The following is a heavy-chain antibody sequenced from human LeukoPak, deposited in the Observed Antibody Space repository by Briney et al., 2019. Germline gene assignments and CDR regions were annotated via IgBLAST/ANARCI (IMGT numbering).Heavy chain of an antibody. CDR3: ARHPFSAPFDY. V-gene: IGHV4-59*08. D-gene: IGHD6-19*01. J-gene: IGHJ4*02. CDR1: GGSMNNYY. Sequence: SETLSLTCIVSGGSMNNYYWSWFRQPPGKGLEWIAYVYQTGGTRYNPSLKSRVSISLDMSKNQFSLKVSSVTATDTAVYYCARHPFSAPFDYWGQGILVTVSS. CDR2: VYQTGGT.